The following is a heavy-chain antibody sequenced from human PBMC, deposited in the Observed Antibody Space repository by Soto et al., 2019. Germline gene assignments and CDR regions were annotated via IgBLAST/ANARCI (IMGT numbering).Heavy chain of an antibody. CDR2: IYYSGST. V-gene: IGHV4-59*01. J-gene: IGHJ4*02. CDR3: ARDGSRYDFWSGPYYFDY. CDR1: GGSISTYY. D-gene: IGHD3-3*01. Sequence: SETLSLTCTVSGGSISTYYGSWIRQPPGKGLEWIGYIYYSGSTNYNPSLKSRVTISVDTSKNQFSLKLSSVSAADTAVYYCARDGSRYDFWSGPYYFDYWGQGTLVTVSS.